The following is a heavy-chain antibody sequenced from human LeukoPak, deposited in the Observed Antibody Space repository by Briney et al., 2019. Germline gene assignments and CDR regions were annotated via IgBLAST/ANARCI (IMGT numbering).Heavy chain of an antibody. Sequence: PGGSLRLSCAASVLTFSSHAMSWVRQAPGKGLEWVSAISGSGGSTYYADSVKGRFTLSRDNSKNTLYLQMNSLRAEDTAVYYCAKFLPTHIVVANYYFDYWGQGTLVTVSS. J-gene: IGHJ4*02. V-gene: IGHV3-23*01. CDR3: AKFLPTHIVVANYYFDY. CDR1: VLTFSSHA. CDR2: ISGSGGST. D-gene: IGHD2-21*01.